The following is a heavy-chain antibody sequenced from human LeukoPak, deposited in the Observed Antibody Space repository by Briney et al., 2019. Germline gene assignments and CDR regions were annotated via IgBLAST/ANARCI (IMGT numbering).Heavy chain of an antibody. J-gene: IGHJ4*02. CDR1: GFTFSSYW. CDR2: IKRDGSEK. V-gene: IGHV3-7*03. D-gene: IGHD6-13*01. Sequence: GGSLRLSCAASGFTFSSYWMSWVRQAPGKGLEWVANIKRDGSEKYYVDSVKGRFTISRDNAKNSLYLQMNSLRAEDTAVYYCARDVLTLIAAAGTEVYYFDYWGQGTLVTVSS. CDR3: ARDVLTLIAAAGTEVYYFDY.